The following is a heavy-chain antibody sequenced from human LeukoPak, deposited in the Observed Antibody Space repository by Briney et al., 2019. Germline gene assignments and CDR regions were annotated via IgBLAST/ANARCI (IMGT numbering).Heavy chain of an antibody. CDR2: IHSGGTT. CDR3: ARELWGGESSW. D-gene: IGHD3-10*01. J-gene: IGHJ4*02. CDR1: GFTVSSSY. V-gene: IGHV3-53*01. Sequence: GGSLRLSCAASGFTVSSSYMTWVRQAPGKGLEWVSVIHSGGTTYYADSLKGRFTISRDNSKNTLYLQMNSLTAEDTAVYYCARELWGGESSWWGQGTLVTVS.